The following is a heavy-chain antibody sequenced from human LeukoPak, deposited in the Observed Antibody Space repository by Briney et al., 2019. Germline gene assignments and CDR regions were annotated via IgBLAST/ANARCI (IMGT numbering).Heavy chain of an antibody. V-gene: IGHV4-34*01. CDR3: ARVPNYYGSGSYRKGRWFDS. CDR1: GGSFSGYY. J-gene: IGHJ5*01. CDR2: INHSGST. Sequence: PSETLSLTCAVYGGSFSGYYWSWIRQPPGKGLEWIGEINHSGSTNYNPSLKSRVTTSVDTSKNQFSLKLRSVTAADTAVYYCARVPNYYGSGSYRKGRWFDSWGQGTLVTVSS. D-gene: IGHD3-10*01.